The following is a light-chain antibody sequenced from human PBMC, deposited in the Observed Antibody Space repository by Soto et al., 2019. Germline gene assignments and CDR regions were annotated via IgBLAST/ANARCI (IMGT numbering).Light chain of an antibody. CDR3: QHYNEWPLT. CDR2: GAS. V-gene: IGKV3-15*01. CDR1: GEVSNN. J-gene: IGKJ4*01. Sequence: EIVLTQSPGSLPVSQREGATLPCRGNGEVSNNLAWYQQKPGQPPRLLIKGASSRATGIPARFSGSWSGTEFTLTISSLQSEDFAVYYCQHYNEWPLTFGGGTKVELK.